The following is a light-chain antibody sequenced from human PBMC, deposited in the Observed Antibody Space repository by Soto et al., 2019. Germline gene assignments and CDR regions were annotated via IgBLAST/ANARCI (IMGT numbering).Light chain of an antibody. Sequence: SYELTQPSSVSVFPGQTATITCSGDVLANRYSRWFQQKPGQAPILIIFQDTERPSGIPDRISGSTSGTTVTLTISGAQLEDEADYYCCSAIDNSLIFGGGTKLTVL. V-gene: IGLV3-27*01. CDR2: QDT. J-gene: IGLJ2*01. CDR1: VLANRY. CDR3: CSAIDNSLI.